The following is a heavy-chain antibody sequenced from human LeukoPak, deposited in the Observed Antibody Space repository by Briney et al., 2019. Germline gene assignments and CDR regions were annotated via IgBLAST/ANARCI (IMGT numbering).Heavy chain of an antibody. CDR2: IYYSGST. CDR1: GGSISSYY. CDR3: ARQAGDYVVAFDI. V-gene: IGHV4-59*08. Sequence: SETLSLTCTVSGGSISSYYWSWIQQPPGKGLEWIGYIYYSGSTNYNPSLKSRVTISVDTSKNQFSLKLSSVTAADTAVYYCARQAGDYVVAFDIWGQGTMVTVSS. J-gene: IGHJ3*02. D-gene: IGHD4-17*01.